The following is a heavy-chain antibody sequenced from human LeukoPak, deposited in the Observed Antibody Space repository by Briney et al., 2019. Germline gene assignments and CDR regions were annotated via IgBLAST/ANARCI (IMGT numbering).Heavy chain of an antibody. Sequence: GGSLRLSCAASGFTFSTHGMHWVRQAPGKGLEWVAFIGHDGTKIYYADSVQGRFTISRDNSKNTLYLEMNSLSGEDTALYYCAKDHVTWGNRYFHHWGQGTLGTVSS. CDR1: GFTFSTHG. V-gene: IGHV3-30*02. D-gene: IGHD3-16*01. J-gene: IGHJ4*02. CDR2: IGHDGTKI. CDR3: AKDHVTWGNRYFHH.